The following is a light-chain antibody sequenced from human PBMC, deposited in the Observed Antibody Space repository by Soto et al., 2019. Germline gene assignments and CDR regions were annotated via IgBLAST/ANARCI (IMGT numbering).Light chain of an antibody. Sequence: AIRMTQAPSSLSASTGDRVTIHSRASQDIGTYLAWYQQKPGKAPKLLIYAASSLQSGVPSRFSGSGSGTDFTLTISWLQSEDFATYYCQHYYNYPRTFGQGTKVDIK. CDR3: QHYYNYPRT. CDR1: QDIGTY. J-gene: IGKJ1*01. V-gene: IGKV1-8*01. CDR2: AAS.